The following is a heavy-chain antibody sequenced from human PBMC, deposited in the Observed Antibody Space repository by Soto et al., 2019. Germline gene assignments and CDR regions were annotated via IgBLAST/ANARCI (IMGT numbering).Heavy chain of an antibody. Sequence: EVKLVESGGGLVQPGGSLRLSCAASGFTVSSKYMSWVRQAPGKGLEWVSVIYSGGSTYYADSVKCRFTISRDHAKNTLYRHMNSLSAEDISVYYSARAIFGYCSGGSCLYYYYYYYMAVWGNGSTVIFSS. CDR3: ARAIFGYCSGGSCLYYYYYYYMAV. V-gene: IGHV3-66*01. J-gene: IGHJ6*03. CDR1: GFTVSSKY. D-gene: IGHD2-15*01. CDR2: IYSGGST.